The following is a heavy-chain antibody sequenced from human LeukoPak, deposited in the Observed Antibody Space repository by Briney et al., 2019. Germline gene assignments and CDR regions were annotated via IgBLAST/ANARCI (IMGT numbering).Heavy chain of an antibody. D-gene: IGHD1-14*01. CDR2: IAYDGSRA. J-gene: IGHJ4*02. CDR1: GFTFGGYG. V-gene: IGHV3-33*01. Sequence: PGGSLRLSCAGSGFTFGGYGMHWFRQTPGKGQEWVAVIAYDGSRAFYADSVKGRFTISRDNSKNTMSVQMDDLRAEDPAVYYCTRYNNDHFDYWGQGTLVTVSS. CDR3: TRYNNDHFDY.